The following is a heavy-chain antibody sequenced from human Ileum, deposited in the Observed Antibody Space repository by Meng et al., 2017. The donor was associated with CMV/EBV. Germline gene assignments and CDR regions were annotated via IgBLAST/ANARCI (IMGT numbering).Heavy chain of an antibody. CDR2: ITHAGVT. V-gene: IGHV4-34*01. Sequence: GSLRLSCAVHGGSFTNYYWSWLRQAPGKGLEWIGEITHAGVTNYNPSLKSRVTMSLDTSDNHFSLRLTSVTAADTAVYYCATGRVDPSQCCMDVWGQGTTVTVSS. CDR1: GGSFTNYY. D-gene: IGHD5-12*01. J-gene: IGHJ6*02. CDR3: ATGRVDPSQCCMDV.